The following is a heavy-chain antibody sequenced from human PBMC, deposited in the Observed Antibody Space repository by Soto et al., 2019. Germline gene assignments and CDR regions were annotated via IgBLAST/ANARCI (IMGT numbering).Heavy chain of an antibody. D-gene: IGHD2-15*01. CDR3: AREGSTWRHYFDY. CDR2: IKQDGSEK. J-gene: IGHJ4*02. CDR1: GFTFSSYW. V-gene: IGHV3-7*03. Sequence: EVQLVESGGGLVQPGGSLRLSCAASGFTFSSYWMSWVRQAPGKGLEWVANIKQDGSEKYYVDSVKGRFTISRDNAKNSLYLQMNSLRAEDTAVYYCAREGSTWRHYFDYWGQGTLVTVSS.